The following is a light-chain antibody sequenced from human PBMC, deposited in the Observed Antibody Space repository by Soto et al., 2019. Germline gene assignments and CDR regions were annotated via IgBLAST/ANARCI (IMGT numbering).Light chain of an antibody. V-gene: IGKV3-20*01. CDR3: QQSGSASWT. CDR2: GAS. CDR1: QSVGSEY. Sequence: EIVLTQSPGTLSLSPGERPTLSCRASQSVGSEYLAWYQQKPGQAPRILIFGASGRATGIPDRFSGSVSGADGTITISRLEKEDGAVYYCQQSGSASWTFGQGTKVDIK. J-gene: IGKJ1*01.